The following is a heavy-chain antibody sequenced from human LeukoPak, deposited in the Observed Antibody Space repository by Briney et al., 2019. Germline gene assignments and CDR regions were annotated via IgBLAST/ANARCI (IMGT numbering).Heavy chain of an antibody. Sequence: GGSLRLSCAASGFTFSRYAMSWVRQAPGKGLEWVSAISGSGGSTYYADSVKGRFTISRDNSKNTLYLRMNSLRAEDTAVYYCAKVSYHYYGSGSYVLDYWGQGTLVTVSS. CDR1: GFTFSRYA. V-gene: IGHV3-23*01. CDR2: ISGSGGST. CDR3: AKVSYHYYGSGSYVLDY. J-gene: IGHJ4*02. D-gene: IGHD3-10*01.